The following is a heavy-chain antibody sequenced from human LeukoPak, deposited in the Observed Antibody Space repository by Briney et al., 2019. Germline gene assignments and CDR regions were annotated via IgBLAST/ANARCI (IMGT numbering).Heavy chain of an antibody. CDR3: ATHSPEWRYSGYYNYYYIDV. V-gene: IGHV1-2*02. Sequence: GASVKVSCKASGYTFTGYYMHWVRQAPGQGLEWMGWINPKSGGTNYAQKFQGRVTMTEDTSTDTAYMELNSLTSEDTAVYYCATHSPEWRYSGYYNYYYIDVWGNGTTVIVCS. D-gene: IGHD5-12*01. CDR1: GYTFTGYY. J-gene: IGHJ6*03. CDR2: INPKSGGT.